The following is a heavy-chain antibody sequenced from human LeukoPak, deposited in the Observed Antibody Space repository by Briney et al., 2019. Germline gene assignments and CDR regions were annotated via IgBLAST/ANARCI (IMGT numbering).Heavy chain of an antibody. Sequence: ASVKVSCKASGGTFSSYAISWVRQAPGQGLEWMGRIIPIFGIANYAQKFQGRVTITADKSTSTAYMELSSLRSEDTAVYYCARDRSQYSSGWYSYFDYWGQGTLATVSS. CDR3: ARDRSQYSSGWYSYFDY. D-gene: IGHD6-19*01. V-gene: IGHV1-69*04. CDR1: GGTFSSYA. J-gene: IGHJ4*02. CDR2: IIPIFGIA.